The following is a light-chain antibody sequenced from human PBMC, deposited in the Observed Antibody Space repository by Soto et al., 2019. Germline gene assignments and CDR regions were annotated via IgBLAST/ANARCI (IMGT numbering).Light chain of an antibody. CDR3: SSYTSSSTRV. CDR1: SSDVGGYNY. Sequence: QSALTQPASVSGSPGQSITISCNETSSDVGGYNYVSWYQQHPGKAPKLMIYEVSNRPSGVSNRFSGSKSGNTASLTISGLQAEDEADYYCSSYTSSSTRVFGGGTKLTVL. CDR2: EVS. J-gene: IGLJ3*02. V-gene: IGLV2-14*01.